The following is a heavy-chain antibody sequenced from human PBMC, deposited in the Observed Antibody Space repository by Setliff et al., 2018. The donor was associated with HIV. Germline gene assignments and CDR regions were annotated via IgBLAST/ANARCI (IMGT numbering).Heavy chain of an antibody. D-gene: IGHD3-10*01. J-gene: IGHJ4*02. V-gene: IGHV3-30-3*01. CDR2: ISYDGTNK. Sequence: LRLSCAASGFTFSSYAMHWVRQAPGKGPEWVAVISYDGTNKYFADSVKGRFTISRDNPKNTLYLQMNSLRAEDTAVYYCARDLGGRGYWGQGTLVTVSS. CDR3: ARDLGGRGY. CDR1: GFTFSSYA.